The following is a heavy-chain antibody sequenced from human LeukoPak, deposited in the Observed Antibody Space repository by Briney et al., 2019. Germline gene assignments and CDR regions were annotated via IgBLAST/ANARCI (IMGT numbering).Heavy chain of an antibody. Sequence: ASVKVSCKASGYTFTTYDINWVRQATGQGLEWMGWISAYNGNTNYAQKLQGRVTMTTDTSTSTAYMELRSLRSDDTAVYYCARDKGLYYFDYWGQGTLVTVSS. V-gene: IGHV1-18*01. CDR2: ISAYNGNT. CDR3: ARDKGLYYFDY. J-gene: IGHJ4*02. CDR1: GYTFTTYD.